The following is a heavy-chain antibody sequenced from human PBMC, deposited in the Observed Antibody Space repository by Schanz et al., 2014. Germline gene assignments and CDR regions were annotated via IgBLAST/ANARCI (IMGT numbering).Heavy chain of an antibody. CDR1: GYTLKDHA. J-gene: IGHJ5*02. CDR2: INPANGNT. V-gene: IGHV1-3*01. Sequence: QVQLVQSGAEVKKPGASVKVSCQASGYTLKDHAMHWVRQAPGQSLECLGWINPANGNTHYSPRLNGRVSISSDTAASTVYLHFSSLKSDDTAIYYCARDLIAAAESWFDPWGQGTPSTVSS. CDR3: ARDLIAAAESWFDP. D-gene: IGHD6-13*01.